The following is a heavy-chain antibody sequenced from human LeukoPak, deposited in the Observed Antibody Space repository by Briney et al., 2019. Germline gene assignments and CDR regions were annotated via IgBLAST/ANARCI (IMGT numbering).Heavy chain of an antibody. CDR3: ARVESGYSYGYFDY. CDR1: GGSFSGYY. V-gene: IGHV4-34*01. J-gene: IGHJ4*02. D-gene: IGHD5-18*01. CDR2: INHSGST. Sequence: LETLSLTCAVYGGSFSGYYWSWIRQPPGKGLEWIGEINHSGSTNYNPSLKSRVTISVDTSKNQFSLKLSSATAADTAVYYCARVESGYSYGYFDYWGQGTLVTVSS.